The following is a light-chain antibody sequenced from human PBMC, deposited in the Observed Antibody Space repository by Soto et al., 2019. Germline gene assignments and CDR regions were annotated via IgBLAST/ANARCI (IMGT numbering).Light chain of an antibody. V-gene: IGLV2-18*02. CDR3: SSYTSRSTQV. J-gene: IGLJ1*01. Sequence: QSVLTQPPSVSGSPGQSVTISCTGTSSDVGSSNGVSWYQQPPGTAPKLMIYDVSNRPSGVPDRFSGSKSGNTASLTISGFQAENEADSYCSSYTSRSTQVFVTVTKVPDL. CDR1: SSDVGSSNG. CDR2: DVS.